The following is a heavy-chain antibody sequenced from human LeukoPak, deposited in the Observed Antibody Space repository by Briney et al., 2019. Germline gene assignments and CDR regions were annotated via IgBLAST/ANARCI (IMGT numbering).Heavy chain of an antibody. D-gene: IGHD2-21*01. Sequence: GGSLRLSCAAPGFSVSSNFMSWVRQAPGKGLEWVSVIYISGSTDYADSVKGRFTISTHKSSNTVYLQMNSLRPEDTAMYYCAREHIVVGSDAFDIWGQGTMVTVSS. V-gene: IGHV3-53*04. CDR3: AREHIVVGSDAFDI. CDR2: IYISGST. J-gene: IGHJ3*02. CDR1: GFSVSSNF.